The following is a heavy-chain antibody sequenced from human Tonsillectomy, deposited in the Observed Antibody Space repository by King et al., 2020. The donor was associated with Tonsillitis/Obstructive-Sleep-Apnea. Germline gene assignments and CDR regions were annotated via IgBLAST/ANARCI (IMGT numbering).Heavy chain of an antibody. Sequence: RQAPGKGLEWVADISYDGSNKYYADSVKGRFTISRDNSKNTLYLQMNRLRPEDTAVYYCAREGYNSSSGFLSGYYGMDVWGKGTRVTVSS. V-gene: IGHV3-30*04. D-gene: IGHD6-6*01. CDR2: ISYDGSNK. J-gene: IGHJ6*04. CDR3: AREGYNSSSGFLSGYYGMDV.